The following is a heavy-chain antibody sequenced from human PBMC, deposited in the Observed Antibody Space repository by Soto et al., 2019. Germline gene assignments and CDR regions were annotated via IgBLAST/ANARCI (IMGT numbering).Heavy chain of an antibody. CDR3: AREVQVHTPAFVY. CDR1: GGTVNTYA. V-gene: IGHV1-69*19. CDR2: ISPMFGAA. Sequence: QVQLVQSGAEMKKPGSSVKVSCQSSGGTVNTYAMNWVRQAPGQGPEWMGDISPMFGAANYAPKFQGRVTITADESTGTSYMQVGSLTSEDTALYFCAREVQVHTPAFVYWGQGTLVTVSS. J-gene: IGHJ4*02. D-gene: IGHD3-10*01.